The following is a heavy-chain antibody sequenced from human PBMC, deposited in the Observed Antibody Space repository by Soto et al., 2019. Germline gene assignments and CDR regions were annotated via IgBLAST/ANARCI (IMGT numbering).Heavy chain of an antibody. J-gene: IGHJ4*02. CDR2: ISSSSSTI. CDR1: GFTFSSYS. CDR3: ASSGNYYDSSGYYYYFDY. Sequence: GGSLRLSCAASGFTFSSYSMNWVRQAPGKGLEWVSYISSSSSTIYYADSVKGRFTISRDNAKNSLYLQMNSLRDEDTAVYYCASSGNYYDSSGYYYYFDYWGQGTLVTVSS. D-gene: IGHD3-22*01. V-gene: IGHV3-48*02.